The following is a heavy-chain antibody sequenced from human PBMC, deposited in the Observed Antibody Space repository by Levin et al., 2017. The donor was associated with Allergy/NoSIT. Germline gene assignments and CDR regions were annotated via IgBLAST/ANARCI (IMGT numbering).Heavy chain of an antibody. D-gene: IGHD5-18*01. Sequence: KASETLSLTCTVSGGSLTNYYWSWIRQSPGKGLEWIGYIYYNGNANYNPSLKSRVTISVDTSKSQFSLKLNTVTAADTAVYYGVRMGDTTMVDPFDYWGQGLLVTVSS. V-gene: IGHV4-59*01. J-gene: IGHJ4*02. CDR3: VRMGDTTMVDPFDY. CDR1: GGSLTNYY. CDR2: IYYNGNA.